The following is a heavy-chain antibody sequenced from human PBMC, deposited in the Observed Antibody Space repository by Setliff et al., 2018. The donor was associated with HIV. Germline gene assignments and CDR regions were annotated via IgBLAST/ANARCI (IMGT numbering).Heavy chain of an antibody. CDR2: INNDGSNT. V-gene: IGHV3-74*01. J-gene: IGHJ4*02. Sequence: GGSLRLSCAASGFTFSSYWMHWVRQAPGKGLVWVSRINNDGSNTDYADSVKGRFTISRDSAKNTLYLQMNSLGAEDTAVYYCARYGGNRFDYWGQGALVTVS. CDR1: GFTFSSYW. D-gene: IGHD4-17*01. CDR3: ARYGGNRFDY.